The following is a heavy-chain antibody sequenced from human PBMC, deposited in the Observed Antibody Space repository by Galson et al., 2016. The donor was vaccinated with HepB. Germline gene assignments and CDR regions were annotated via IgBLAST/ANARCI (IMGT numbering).Heavy chain of an antibody. V-gene: IGHV3-48*02. Sequence: SLRLSCAGSRFTFTSYAMNWVRQTPGRRPEWLSFIDPPGTTILYSNSVRGRFTISRDTAKNSLFLQMNSLRDDDTAVYYCARGTDHGFDIWGQGTMVTVSS. D-gene: IGHD3/OR15-3a*01. CDR2: IDPPGTTI. CDR3: ARGTDHGFDI. J-gene: IGHJ3*02. CDR1: RFTFTSYA.